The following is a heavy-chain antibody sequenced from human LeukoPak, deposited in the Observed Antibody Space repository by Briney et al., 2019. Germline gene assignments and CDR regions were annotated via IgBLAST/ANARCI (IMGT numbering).Heavy chain of an antibody. D-gene: IGHD2-2*01. CDR3: ARELGYCSSTRCYSLDY. CDR1: GYSFTSYW. V-gene: IGHV5-10-1*01. Sequence: GESLKISCKGSGYSFTSYWISWVRQMPGKGLEWMGRIDPSDSYTNYSPSFQGHVTISADKSISTAYLQWSSLKASDTAMYYCARELGYCSSTRCYSLDYWGQGTLVTVSS. CDR2: IDPSDSYT. J-gene: IGHJ4*02.